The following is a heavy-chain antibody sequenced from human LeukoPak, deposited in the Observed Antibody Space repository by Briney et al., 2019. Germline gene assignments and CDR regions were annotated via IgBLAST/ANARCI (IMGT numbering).Heavy chain of an antibody. V-gene: IGHV3-23*01. CDR3: ATYYYDSSGYYYVDY. J-gene: IGHJ4*02. D-gene: IGHD3-22*01. Sequence: GGSLRLSCAASGFTFSSYAMSWVRQAPGKGLEWVSAISGSGGSTYYADSVKGRFTISRDNSKNTLYLQMNSLRAEDTAVYYCATYYYDSSGYYYVDYWGQGTLVTVSS. CDR1: GFTFSSYA. CDR2: ISGSGGST.